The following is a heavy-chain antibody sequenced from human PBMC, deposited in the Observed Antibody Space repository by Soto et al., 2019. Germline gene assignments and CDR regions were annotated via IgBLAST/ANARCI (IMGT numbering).Heavy chain of an antibody. V-gene: IGHV3-7*03. Sequence: PGGSLRLSCVTSGFTFSSYWMSWVRQAPGKGLEWVANIKQDGSEKYYVDSVKGRFTISRDNAKNSLYLQMNSLRAEDTAVYYCARDVRFLEWFVWGQGTTVTVSS. CDR1: GFTFSSYW. J-gene: IGHJ6*02. D-gene: IGHD3-3*01. CDR3: ARDVRFLEWFV. CDR2: IKQDGSEK.